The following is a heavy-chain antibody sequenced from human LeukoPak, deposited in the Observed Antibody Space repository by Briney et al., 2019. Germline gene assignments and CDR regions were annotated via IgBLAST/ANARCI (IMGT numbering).Heavy chain of an antibody. Sequence: ASVKVSCKASGYSFTSYDINWVRQATGQGLEWMGWMNPNSGNTGYAQKFQGRVTITRNTSISTAYMELSSLRSEDTAVYYCARGGRGYWRRDYFGYWGQGTLVTVSS. CDR3: ARGGRGYWRRDYFGY. CDR1: GYSFTSYD. CDR2: MNPNSGNT. J-gene: IGHJ4*02. V-gene: IGHV1-8*03. D-gene: IGHD2-15*01.